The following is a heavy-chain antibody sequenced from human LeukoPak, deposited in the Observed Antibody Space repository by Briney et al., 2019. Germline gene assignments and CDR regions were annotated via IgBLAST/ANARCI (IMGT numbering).Heavy chain of an antibody. V-gene: IGHV4-39*01. CDR2: IYYSGST. D-gene: IGHD2-2*01. J-gene: IGHJ4*02. CDR3: ARRERGVVPAAIDY. Sequence: PSETLSLTCTVSGGSISSSSYYWGWIRQPPGKGLEWIGSIYYSGSTYYNPSLKSRVTISVDTSKNQFSLKLSSVTAADTAVYYCARRERGVVPAAIDYWGQGTLVTVSS. CDR1: GGSISSSSYY.